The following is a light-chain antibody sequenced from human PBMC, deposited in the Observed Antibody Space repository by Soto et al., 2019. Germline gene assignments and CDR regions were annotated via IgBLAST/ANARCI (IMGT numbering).Light chain of an antibody. J-gene: IGKJ1*01. CDR2: GAS. CDR3: QQYNNWPPT. CDR1: QSVSSN. V-gene: IGKV3-15*01. Sequence: EIVMTQSPATLSVSPGERATLSCKASQSVSSNLAWYQQKPGQAPSFLIFGASTRATGILARFSGSGSGTEFTLTISSLQSEDFAVYYCQQYNNWPPTFGQGTRWIS.